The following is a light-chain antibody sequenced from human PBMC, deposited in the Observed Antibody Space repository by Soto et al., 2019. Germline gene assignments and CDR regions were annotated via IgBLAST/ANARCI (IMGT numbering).Light chain of an antibody. Sequence: QSALTQPASVSGSPGQSITISCSGTSSDVGAYTHVSWYQVHPGEPPKLVIYDVSKRPSGVSNRFSGSKSGNTASLTISGLQAEDEGDYYCSSYRSTSTLGVFGTGTKLTVL. CDR1: SSDVGAYTH. CDR3: SSYRSTSTLGV. V-gene: IGLV2-14*03. CDR2: DVS. J-gene: IGLJ1*01.